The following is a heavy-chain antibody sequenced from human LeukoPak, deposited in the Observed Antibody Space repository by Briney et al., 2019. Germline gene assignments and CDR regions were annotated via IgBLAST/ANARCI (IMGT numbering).Heavy chain of an antibody. Sequence: ASVTVSCKASGYTFTSYGMSWVRQAPGQGLEWMGWISAYNGNTNYAQKLQGRVTMPTDTSTGTAYMELRSLRSDDTAVYSCARESADGSGSYYYYGMDVWGKGTTVTVSS. CDR2: ISAYNGNT. CDR1: GYTFTSYG. CDR3: ARESADGSGSYYYYGMDV. D-gene: IGHD3-10*01. J-gene: IGHJ6*04. V-gene: IGHV1-18*04.